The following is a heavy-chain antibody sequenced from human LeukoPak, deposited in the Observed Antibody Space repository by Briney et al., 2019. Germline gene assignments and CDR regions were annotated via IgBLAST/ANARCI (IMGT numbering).Heavy chain of an antibody. D-gene: IGHD2-2*03. CDR1: GGSISSSSYY. Sequence: PSETLSLTCTVSGGSISSSSYYWGWIRQPPGKGLEWIGSIYYSGSTYYNPSLKSRVTISVDTSKNQFSLKLSSVTAADTAVYYCARVMDRDPSFDIWGQGTMVTVSS. J-gene: IGHJ3*02. CDR3: ARVMDRDPSFDI. CDR2: IYYSGST. V-gene: IGHV4-39*07.